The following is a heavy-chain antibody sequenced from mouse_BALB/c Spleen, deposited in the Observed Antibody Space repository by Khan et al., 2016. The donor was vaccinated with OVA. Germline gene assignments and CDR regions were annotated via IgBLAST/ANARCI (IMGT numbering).Heavy chain of an antibody. D-gene: IGHD2-3*01. CDR2: VSSGGSYT. J-gene: IGHJ2*01. CDR1: GFTFNNYA. CDR3: TRQGGIYDGPFDY. V-gene: IGHV5-9-3*01. Sequence: EVQLLETGGGLVKPGGSLKLSCAASGFTFNNYAMSWVRQTPEKRLEWVATVSSGGSYTYYPDNVKGRFTISRDNAKNTLYLQMSSLRSEDTAMYYCTRQGGIYDGPFDYWGQGTTLTVSS.